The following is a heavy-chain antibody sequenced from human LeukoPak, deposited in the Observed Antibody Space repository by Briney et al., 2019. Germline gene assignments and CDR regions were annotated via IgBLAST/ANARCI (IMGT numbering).Heavy chain of an antibody. Sequence: SETLSLTCAVYGGSFSGYYWSWIRQPPGKGLEWIGEINHSGSTNYNPSLKSRVTISVDTSKNQFSLKLSSVTAADTAVYYCAREVEPSSGWYGDYYYYYMDVWGKGTTVTVSS. V-gene: IGHV4-34*01. J-gene: IGHJ6*03. CDR3: AREVEPSSGWYGDYYYYYMDV. CDR2: INHSGST. CDR1: GGSFSGYY. D-gene: IGHD6-19*01.